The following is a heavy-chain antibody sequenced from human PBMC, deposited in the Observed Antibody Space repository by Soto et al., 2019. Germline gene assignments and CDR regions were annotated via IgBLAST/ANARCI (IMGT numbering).Heavy chain of an antibody. Sequence: SETLSLTCSVSGGSISEKYWNWVRQPPGKGLEWIGLIFANGNTDYNPSLKSRVTMSVDASKNQFSLRLTSMTAADTAVYYCVASLAASGLNWLDPWGRGTLVTVSS. CDR1: GGSISEKY. CDR3: VASLAASGLNWLDP. CDR2: IFANGNT. V-gene: IGHV4-4*07. D-gene: IGHD6-13*01. J-gene: IGHJ5*02.